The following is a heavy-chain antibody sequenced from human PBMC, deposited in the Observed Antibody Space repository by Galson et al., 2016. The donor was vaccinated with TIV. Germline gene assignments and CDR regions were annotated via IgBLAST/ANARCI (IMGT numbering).Heavy chain of an antibody. CDR3: TRYRSIAAPRDMDV. V-gene: IGHV1-18*01. CDR1: GYTFTSFG. CDR2: ISGYNGKT. Sequence: SVKVSCKATGYTFTSFGIAWVRQAPGQGLEWMGWISGYNGKTYYAQKFQDRVTMTTDTSMNTAYMELRSLRSDDTAVYYCTRYRSIAAPRDMDVWGQGTAVTVSS. D-gene: IGHD6-6*01. J-gene: IGHJ6*02.